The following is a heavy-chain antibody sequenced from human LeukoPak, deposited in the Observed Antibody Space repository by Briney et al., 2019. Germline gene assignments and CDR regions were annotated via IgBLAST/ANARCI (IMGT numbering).Heavy chain of an antibody. D-gene: IGHD3-22*01. CDR2: IKQDGSEK. Sequence: GGSLRLSCAASGFIFSSYWMSWVRQGPGKGLEGVAKIKQDGSEKYYVDSVKGRFTISRDNAKNSLYLQMNSLRAEDTAVYYCARGRFYYDSSGYSSFYYWGQGALVTVSS. J-gene: IGHJ4*02. CDR1: GFIFSSYW. CDR3: ARGRFYYDSSGYSSFYY. V-gene: IGHV3-7*01.